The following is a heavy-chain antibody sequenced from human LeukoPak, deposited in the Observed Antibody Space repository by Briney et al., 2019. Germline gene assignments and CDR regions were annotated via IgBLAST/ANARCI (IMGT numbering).Heavy chain of an antibody. V-gene: IGHV1-18*01. D-gene: IGHD3-3*01. CDR3: ARTIHALRGRFLEWLAEDYMDV. CDR2: ISAYNGNS. J-gene: IGHJ6*03. Sequence: GASVKVSCKASGYTFTSYGISWVRQAPGQGLECMGLISAYNGNSNYAQKLQGRVTMTTDTSTSTAYMELKSLRSDDTTVYYCARTIHALRGRFLEWLAEDYMDVWGKGTTVTVSS. CDR1: GYTFTSYG.